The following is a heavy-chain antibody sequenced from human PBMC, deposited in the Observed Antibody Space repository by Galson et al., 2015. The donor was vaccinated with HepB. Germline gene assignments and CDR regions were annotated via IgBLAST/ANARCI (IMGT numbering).Heavy chain of an antibody. D-gene: IGHD5-24*01. Sequence: SLRLSCAVSGFTFDDYAMHWVRQAPGKGLEWVSGISWNSGSIGYADSVKGRFTISRDNAKNSLYLQMNSLRAEDTALYYCAIRRDGYKYYFDYWGQGTLVTVSS. J-gene: IGHJ4*02. CDR3: AIRRDGYKYYFDY. V-gene: IGHV3-9*01. CDR1: GFTFDDYA. CDR2: ISWNSGSI.